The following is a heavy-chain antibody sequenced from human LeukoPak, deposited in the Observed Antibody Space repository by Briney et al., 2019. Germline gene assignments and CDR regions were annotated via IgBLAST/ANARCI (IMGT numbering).Heavy chain of an antibody. J-gene: IGHJ4*02. CDR3: ARDREVTTRPVGESFDY. V-gene: IGHV1-18*01. CDR2: ISAYNGNT. Sequence: ASVKVSCKASGYTFTSYGISWVRQAPGQGLEWMGWISAYNGNTNYAQKLQGRVTMTTDTSTSTAYMELRSLRSDDTAVYYCARDREVTTRPVGESFDYWGQGTLVTVSS. CDR1: GYTFTSYG. D-gene: IGHD4-17*01.